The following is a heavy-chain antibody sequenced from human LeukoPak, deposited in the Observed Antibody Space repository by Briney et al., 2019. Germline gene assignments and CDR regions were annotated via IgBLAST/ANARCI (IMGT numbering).Heavy chain of an antibody. D-gene: IGHD2/OR15-2a*01. CDR1: GGSISSSSYY. CDR3: AREIDGGFDF. CDR2: ISGSGRST. V-gene: IGHV3-23*01. Sequence: ETLSLTCTVSGGSISSSSYYWGWIRQPPGKGLEWVSGISGSGRSTYYGDSVKGRFTISRDNSKNTLYLQMNSLRAEDTAVYYCAREIDGGFDFWGQGTLVTVSS. J-gene: IGHJ4*02.